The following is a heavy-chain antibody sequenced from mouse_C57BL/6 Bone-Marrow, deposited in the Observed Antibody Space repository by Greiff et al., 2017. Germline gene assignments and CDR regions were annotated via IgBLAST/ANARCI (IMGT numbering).Heavy chain of an antibody. CDR2: ISSDGSN. CDR1: GYSITSGYY. J-gene: IGHJ4*01. CDR3: ARVGPYDYDEDYYAMDY. D-gene: IGHD2-4*01. V-gene: IGHV3-6*01. Sequence: ESGPGLVKPSQSLSLTCSVTGYSITSGYYWNWIRQFPGNKLEWMGYISSDGSNNYNPSLKNRISITRDTSKNQFFLKLNSVTTEDTATYYCARVGPYDYDEDYYAMDYWGQGTSVTVSS.